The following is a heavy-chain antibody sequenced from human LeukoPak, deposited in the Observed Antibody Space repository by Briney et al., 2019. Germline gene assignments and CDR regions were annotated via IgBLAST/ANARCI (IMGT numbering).Heavy chain of an antibody. CDR2: MNPNSGNT. V-gene: IGHV1-8*03. J-gene: IGHJ5*02. CDR1: GYTFTSYD. Sequence: GASVKVSCKASGYTFTSYDINWVRQATGQGLEWMGWMNPNSGNTGYAQKFQGRVTITRNTSISTAYMELSSLRSEDTAVYYCARAAGYSSGWYNWFDPWGQGTLVTVSS. D-gene: IGHD6-19*01. CDR3: ARAAGYSSGWYNWFDP.